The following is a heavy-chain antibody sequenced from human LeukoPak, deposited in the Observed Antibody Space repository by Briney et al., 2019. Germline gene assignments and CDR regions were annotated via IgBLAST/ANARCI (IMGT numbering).Heavy chain of an antibody. CDR3: ENSGVGSPSKD. D-gene: IGHD1-26*01. V-gene: IGHV1-69*04. CDR2: IIPILGIA. J-gene: IGHJ4*02. CDR1: GGTFSSYA. Sequence: GASVKVSCKASGGTFSSYAISWVRQAPGQGLEWMGRIIPILGIANYAQKFQGRVTITADKSTSTAYMELSSLRSEDTAVYYCENSGVGSPSKDWGQGTLVTVPS.